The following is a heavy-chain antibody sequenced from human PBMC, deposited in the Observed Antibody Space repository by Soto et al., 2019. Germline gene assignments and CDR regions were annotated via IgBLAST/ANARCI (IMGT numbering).Heavy chain of an antibody. D-gene: IGHD3-22*01. CDR1: GDSLNNYDHF. J-gene: IGHJ5*02. CDR3: ATTNGAYSYDSVS. V-gene: IGHV4-31*03. CDR2: IYYSGAT. Sequence: SGSLALTSTVSGDSLNNYDHFWTWIRQKPGAGLEWIGYIYYSGATYYTPSLKTRVSISLHKSQNYFSLELSSVTAADTAVYYCATTNGAYSYDSVSWGQGTLVTVSS.